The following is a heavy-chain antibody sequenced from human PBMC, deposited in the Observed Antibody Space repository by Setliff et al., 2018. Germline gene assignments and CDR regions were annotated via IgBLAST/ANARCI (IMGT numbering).Heavy chain of an antibody. CDR3: ARAGLAAAGRKGVFDH. CDR2: VNPGGGSS. CDR1: GYTFTSYY. J-gene: IGHJ4*02. D-gene: IGHD6-13*01. V-gene: IGHV1-46*01. Sequence: GASVKVSCKASGYTFTSYYMHWVRQAPGQGLEWMGMVNPGGGSSTSTQRFQGRVTMTRDTSTNTAYMELNSLTSNDTAVYYCARAGLAAAGRKGVFDHWGQGTLVTSPQ.